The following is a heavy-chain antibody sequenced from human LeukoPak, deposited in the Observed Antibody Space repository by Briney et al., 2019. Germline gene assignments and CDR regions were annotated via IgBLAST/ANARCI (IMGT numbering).Heavy chain of an antibody. D-gene: IGHD5-12*01. Sequence: GGSLRLSCAVFRFIFRSNYMSWVRQAPGEGLEGVSDIYSGDSTDYADSVKGRFIISRDKSKDTLYLQMTSLRAEDTAVYYGARLDSGYYYFHQWGQGALVTVSS. CDR2: IYSGDST. J-gene: IGHJ4*02. V-gene: IGHV3-66*04. CDR1: RFIFRSNY. CDR3: ARLDSGYYYFHQ.